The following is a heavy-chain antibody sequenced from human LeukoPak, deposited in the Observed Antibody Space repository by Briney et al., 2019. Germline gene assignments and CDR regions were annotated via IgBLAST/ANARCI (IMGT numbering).Heavy chain of an antibody. CDR3: ASVTFGGVDNDY. CDR2: ISSSSYI. V-gene: IGHV3-21*01. Sequence: GGSLRLSCAASGFTFSSYSVNWVRQAPGKGLEWVSSISSSSYIYYADSVKGRFTISRDNAKNSLYLQMNSLRAEDTAVYYCASVTFGGVDNDYWGQGTLVTVSS. J-gene: IGHJ4*02. D-gene: IGHD3-16*01. CDR1: GFTFSSYS.